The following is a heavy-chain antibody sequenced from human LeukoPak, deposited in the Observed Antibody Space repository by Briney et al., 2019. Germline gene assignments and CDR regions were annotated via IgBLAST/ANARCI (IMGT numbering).Heavy chain of an antibody. J-gene: IGHJ4*02. D-gene: IGHD3-22*01. CDR2: IRYDGSNK. V-gene: IGHV3-30*02. CDR3: AKDQKAVYDSSGFDY. CDR1: GFTFSSYG. Sequence: GGSLRLSCAASGFTFSSYGMHWVRQAPGKGLEWVAFIRYDGSNKYYADSVKGRFTISRDNSKNTLYLQMNSLRAEDTAVYYCAKDQKAVYDSSGFDYWGQGTLVTVSS.